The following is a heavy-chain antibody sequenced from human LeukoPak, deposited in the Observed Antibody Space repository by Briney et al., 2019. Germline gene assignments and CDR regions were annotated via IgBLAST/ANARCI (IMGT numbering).Heavy chain of an antibody. J-gene: IGHJ4*02. V-gene: IGHV3-30*18. CDR1: GFTFSSYG. CDR2: ISYDGSNK. D-gene: IGHD3-22*01. CDR3: AKAQGGYYRY. Sequence: GGSRRLSCAASGFTFSSYGMHWVRQAPGKGLEWVAVISYDGSNKYYADSVKGRFTISRDNSKNTLYLQMNSLRAEDTAVYYCAKAQGGYYRYWGQGTLVTVSS.